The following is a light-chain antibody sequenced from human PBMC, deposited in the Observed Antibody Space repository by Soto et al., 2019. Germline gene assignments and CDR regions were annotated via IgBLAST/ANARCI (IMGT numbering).Light chain of an antibody. CDR3: QKHNSAPLF. V-gene: IGKV1-27*01. Sequence: EIQMTQSPSSLSASVGDIVTITCRASQGINHYLAWFQQKPGKVPKLLIYATSTLQSGVPSRFSGSGFGTDFTLTISSLQPEDVATYYCQKHNSAPLFFGPGTKVDIK. CDR1: QGINHY. J-gene: IGKJ3*01. CDR2: ATS.